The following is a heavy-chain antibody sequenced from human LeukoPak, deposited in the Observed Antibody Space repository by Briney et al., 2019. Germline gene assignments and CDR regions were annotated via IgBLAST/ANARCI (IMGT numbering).Heavy chain of an antibody. CDR1: GFTFSSYA. V-gene: IGHV3-30-3*01. CDR3: ANQAGGYFDY. Sequence: GGSLRLSCAASGFTFSSYAMHWVRQAPGKGLEWVAVISYDGSNKYYADSVKGRFTISRDNSKNTLYLQMNSLRAEDTAVYYCANQAGGYFDYWGQGTLVTVSS. CDR2: ISYDGSNK. J-gene: IGHJ4*02. D-gene: IGHD3-16*01.